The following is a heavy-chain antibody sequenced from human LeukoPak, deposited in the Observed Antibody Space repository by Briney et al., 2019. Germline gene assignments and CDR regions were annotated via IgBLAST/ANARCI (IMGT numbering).Heavy chain of an antibody. CDR1: GFTFGDYA. D-gene: IGHD1-26*01. V-gene: IGHV3-49*03. CDR3: TRGLHRGNAFDI. Sequence: GGSLRLSCTGSGFTFGDYAMSWFRQAPGKGLEWVSFIRSKRYGGTAEDAASVKGRFTISRDDSKSIAYLQMNSLKTEDTAVYFCTRGLHRGNAFDIWGQGTMVTVSS. J-gene: IGHJ3*02. CDR2: IRSKRYGGTA.